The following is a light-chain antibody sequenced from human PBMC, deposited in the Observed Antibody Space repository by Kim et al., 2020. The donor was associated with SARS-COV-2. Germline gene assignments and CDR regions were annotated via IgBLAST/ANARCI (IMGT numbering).Light chain of an antibody. CDR2: RNN. V-gene: IGLV1-47*01. CDR3: AAWDDSLSVPV. J-gene: IGLJ7*01. Sequence: GQRVTISCSGSSSNIGSNYVYWYQQRPGTAPKLLIYRNNQRPSGVPDRFSGSKSGTSASLAISGLRSEDEADYYCAAWDDSLSVPVFGGGTQLTVL. CDR1: SSNIGSNY.